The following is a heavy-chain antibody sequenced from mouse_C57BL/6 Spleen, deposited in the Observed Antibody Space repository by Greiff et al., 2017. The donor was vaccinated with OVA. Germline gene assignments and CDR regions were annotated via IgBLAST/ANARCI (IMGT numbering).Heavy chain of an antibody. J-gene: IGHJ3*01. CDR3: ARDDYEGWFAY. Sequence: EVQLQESGPGLVKPSQSLSLTCSVTGYSITSGYYWNWIRQFPGNKLEWMGYISYDGSNNYNPSLKNRISITRDTSKNQFFLKLNSVTTEDTATYYCARDDYEGWFAYWGQGTLVTVSA. CDR2: ISYDGSN. V-gene: IGHV3-6*01. D-gene: IGHD2-4*01. CDR1: GYSITSGYY.